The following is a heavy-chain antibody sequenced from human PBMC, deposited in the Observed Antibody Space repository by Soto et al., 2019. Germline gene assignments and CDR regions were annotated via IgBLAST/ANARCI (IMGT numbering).Heavy chain of an antibody. J-gene: IGHJ4*02. Sequence: PGGSLRLSCGVSGFTFNDFEMNWVRQAPGKGLEWLAYIDGSGTTKKYADSVRGRFTISMDNPNNSLFLQMSSLSAADTAIYYCARGFGRFNYWGQGNLVSVSS. CDR3: ARGFGRFNY. CDR2: IDGSGTTK. V-gene: IGHV3-48*03. D-gene: IGHD3-10*01. CDR1: GFTFNDFE.